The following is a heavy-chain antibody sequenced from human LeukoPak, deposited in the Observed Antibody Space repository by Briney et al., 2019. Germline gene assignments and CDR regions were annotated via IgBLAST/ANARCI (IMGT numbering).Heavy chain of an antibody. J-gene: IGHJ4*02. CDR3: ARGYCSGGSCSLLDY. D-gene: IGHD2-15*01. Sequence: SETLSLTCSVSGGSISTYYWSWIRQPPGKGLEWIGYIYYSGSTNTNYNPSLKSRVNISVDTSKNQYSLKLSSVTAADTAVYYCARGYCSGGSCSLLDYWGQGTLVTVSS. CDR2: IYYSGSTNT. CDR1: GGSISTYY. V-gene: IGHV4-59*01.